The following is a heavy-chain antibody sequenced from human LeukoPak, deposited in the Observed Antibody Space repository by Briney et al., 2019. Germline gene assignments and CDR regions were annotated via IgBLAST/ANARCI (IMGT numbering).Heavy chain of an antibody. CDR3: ARDLEVGFDP. Sequence: ASVKVSCKASGYAFTGFYIHWVRQAPGQGLEWMGWINPNSGDTYCAQKFQGRVTITTDESTSTAYMELSSLRSEDTAVYYCARDLEVGFDPWGQGTLVTVSS. CDR2: INPNSGDT. CDR1: GYAFTGFY. D-gene: IGHD2-15*01. V-gene: IGHV1-2*02. J-gene: IGHJ5*02.